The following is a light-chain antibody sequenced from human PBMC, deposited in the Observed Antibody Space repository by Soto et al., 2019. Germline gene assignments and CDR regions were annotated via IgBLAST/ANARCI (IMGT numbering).Light chain of an antibody. V-gene: IGLV2-8*01. CDR1: SSDVGGYDY. CDR3: SSYSGSNNLV. CDR2: GIN. J-gene: IGLJ2*01. Sequence: QSVLTQPPSASGSPGQSVTISCTGTSSDVGGYDYVSWYQQLPGNAPKLIISGINKRPSGVPDRFSGSRSGNTASLTVSGLQAEDEADYYCSSYSGSNNLVFGGGTKLTVL.